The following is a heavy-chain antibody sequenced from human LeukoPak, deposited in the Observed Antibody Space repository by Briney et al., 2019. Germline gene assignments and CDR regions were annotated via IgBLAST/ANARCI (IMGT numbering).Heavy chain of an antibody. J-gene: IGHJ6*02. V-gene: IGHV4-59*08. CDR3: ARHEKYSYAPWGRAYGMDV. CDR2: IYYSGST. Sequence: SETLSLTCTVSGGSISSYYWSWIRQPPGKGLEWIGYIYYSGSTNYNPSLKSRVTISVDTSKNQFSLKLSSVTAADTAVYYCARHEKYSYAPWGRAYGMDVWGQGTTVTVSS. D-gene: IGHD5-18*01. CDR1: GGSISSYY.